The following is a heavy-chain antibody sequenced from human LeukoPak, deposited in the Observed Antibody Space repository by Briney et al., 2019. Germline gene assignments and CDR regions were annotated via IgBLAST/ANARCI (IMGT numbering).Heavy chain of an antibody. D-gene: IGHD1-26*01. V-gene: IGHV3-30*04. Sequence: PGGSLRLSCAASGFTFSSFAMHWVRQPPGKGLEWVALMTYDGSRINCADSVKGRFTMSRDNFRNTLHLQMDSLRPEDTAVYYCARDGVVGARYNYYYHMDVWGKGSTVTVSS. CDR3: ARDGVVGARYNYYYHMDV. J-gene: IGHJ6*03. CDR1: GFTFSSFA. CDR2: MTYDGSRI.